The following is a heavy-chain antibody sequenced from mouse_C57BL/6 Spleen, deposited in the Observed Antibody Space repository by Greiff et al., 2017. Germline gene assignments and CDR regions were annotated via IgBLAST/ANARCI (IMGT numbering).Heavy chain of an antibody. CDR1: GYTFTSYW. J-gene: IGHJ4*01. Sequence: QVQLQQPGAELVMPGASVKLSCKASGYTFTSYWMHWVKQRPGQGLEWIGEIDPSDSYTNYNQKFKGKSTLTVDKSSSTAYMQLSSLTSEDSAVYYCARLGGWLLDYAMGYWGQGTSVTVSS. V-gene: IGHV1-69*01. CDR2: IDPSDSYT. CDR3: ARLGGWLLDYAMGY. D-gene: IGHD2-3*01.